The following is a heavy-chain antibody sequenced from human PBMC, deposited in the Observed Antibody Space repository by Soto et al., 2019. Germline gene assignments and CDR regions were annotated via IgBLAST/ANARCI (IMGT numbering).Heavy chain of an antibody. CDR3: ARDTGYCSSASCRPVHY. Sequence: PSQTLSLTCAICGDSVSNNGATWNWIRQSPSRGLEWLGRTYYRSKWYYEYAVSVRGRITINPDTSKNQYSLQLNSVTPDDTAVYYCARDTGYCSSASCRPVHYWGQGTLVTV. CDR1: GDSVSNNGAT. J-gene: IGHJ4*02. V-gene: IGHV6-1*01. D-gene: IGHD2-2*01. CDR2: TYYRSKWYY.